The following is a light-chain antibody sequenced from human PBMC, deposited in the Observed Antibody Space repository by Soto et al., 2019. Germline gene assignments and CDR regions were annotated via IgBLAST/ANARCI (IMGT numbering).Light chain of an antibody. CDR3: CSYAGSYTVV. CDR2: DVS. V-gene: IGLV2-11*01. J-gene: IGLJ2*01. Sequence: QSVLTQPASVSGSPGQSITISCTGTSSDVGGYNYVSWYQQYPGKAPKLMIYDVSKRPSGVPDRFSGSKSGNTASLTISGLQAEDEADYYCCSYAGSYTVVFGGGTKLTVL. CDR1: SSDVGGYNY.